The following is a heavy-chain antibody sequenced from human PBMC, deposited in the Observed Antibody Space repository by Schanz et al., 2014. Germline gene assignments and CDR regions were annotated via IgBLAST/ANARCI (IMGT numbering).Heavy chain of an antibody. V-gene: IGHV3-33*06. D-gene: IGHD2-2*01. J-gene: IGHJ4*02. CDR1: GFTFSRFG. CDR2: VWSDGNTK. Sequence: QVFLAESGGGVVRPGRSLRLSCATSGFTFSRFGMHWVRQAPGKGPEWVALVWSDGNTKYYVDSVKGRFTISRDNPKKTLYLQMNSLRAEDTAVYYCAKVAPAATYLDSWGLGTLVTVSS. CDR3: AKVAPAATYLDS.